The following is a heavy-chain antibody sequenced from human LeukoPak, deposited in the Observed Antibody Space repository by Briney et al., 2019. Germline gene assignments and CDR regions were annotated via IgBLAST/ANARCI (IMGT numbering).Heavy chain of an antibody. CDR1: GFSFDDYA. Sequence: GESLRLSCAASGFSFDDYAMHWVRQAPGKGLEWVSLISGDGDSTYYADSVKGRFTISRDNGKDSLYLQMNSLRTEDTALYYCAKDTGITPSGISGFFDFWGQGTLVTVSS. CDR3: AKDTGITPSGISGFFDF. D-gene: IGHD6-13*01. J-gene: IGHJ4*02. V-gene: IGHV3-43*02. CDR2: ISGDGDST.